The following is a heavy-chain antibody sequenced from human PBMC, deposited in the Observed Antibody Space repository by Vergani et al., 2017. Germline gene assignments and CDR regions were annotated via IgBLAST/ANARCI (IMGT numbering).Heavy chain of an antibody. CDR2: INPSGGST. D-gene: IGHD6-13*01. J-gene: IGHJ6*02. CDR3: ARDSGGSSKAKTYGMDV. CDR1: GYTFTSYY. Sequence: QVQLVQSGAEVKKPGASVKVSCKASGYTFTSYYMHWVRQAPGQGLEWMGIINPSGGSTSYAQKFQGRVTMTRDTSTRTVYMELSSLRSEDTAVYYCARDSGGSSKAKTYGMDVWGQGTTVTVSS. V-gene: IGHV1-46*01.